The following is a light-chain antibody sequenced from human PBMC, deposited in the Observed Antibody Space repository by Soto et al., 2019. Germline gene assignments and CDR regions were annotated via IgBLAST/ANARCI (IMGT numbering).Light chain of an antibody. V-gene: IGKV1-9*01. CDR1: QDINKF. CDR3: QQLKTSPYT. CDR2: SAS. J-gene: IGKJ2*01. Sequence: IQLTQSPSSLSASVGDRVTLTCRASQDINKFFAWFQQTPGKAPNLLVYSASTLHSGVPSRFSGSGSGTDFALTISSLQPEDFATYYCQQLKTSPYTFGQGTRLDIK.